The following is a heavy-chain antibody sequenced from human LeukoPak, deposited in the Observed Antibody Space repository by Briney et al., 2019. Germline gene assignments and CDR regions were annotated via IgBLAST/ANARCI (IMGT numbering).Heavy chain of an antibody. CDR3: ARGLDNWNYGHLDY. CDR2: IYYSGST. D-gene: IGHD1-7*01. V-gene: IGHV4-30-4*07. CDR1: GGSISSGGYS. J-gene: IGHJ4*02. Sequence: SETLSLTCAVSGGSISSGGYSWSWIRQPPGKGLEWIVYIYYSGSTYYNPSLKSRVTISVDTSKNQFSLKLSSVTAADTAVYYCARGLDNWNYGHLDYWGQGTLVTVSS.